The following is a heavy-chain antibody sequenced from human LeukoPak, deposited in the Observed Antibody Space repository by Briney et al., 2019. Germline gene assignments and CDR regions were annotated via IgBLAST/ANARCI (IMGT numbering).Heavy chain of an antibody. CDR2: VGPSGADT. V-gene: IGHV3-23*01. Sequence: GGSLRLSCVASGFTFSSYAVSWFRQAPGKGLEWVSTVGPSGADTYYADSVRGRFTISKDSSKNTLQMNSLSAEDTAIYYCVKHSGGVYGNSDSWGQGILVTVSS. J-gene: IGHJ4*02. CDR1: GFTFSSYA. D-gene: IGHD1-1*01. CDR3: VKHSGGVYGNSDS.